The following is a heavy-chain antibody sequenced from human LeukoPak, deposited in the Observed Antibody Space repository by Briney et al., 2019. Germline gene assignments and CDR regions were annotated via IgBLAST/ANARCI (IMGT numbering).Heavy chain of an antibody. CDR2: INPNSGGT. CDR3: ARAPRGYCSSTSCSPLDY. Sequence: ASVKVSCKASGYTFTGYYMHWVRQAPGQGLEWMGWINPNSGGTNYAQKFQGRVTMTRDTSISTAYMELSRLRSDDTAVYYCARAPRGYCSSTSCSPLDYWGQGTLVTVSS. CDR1: GYTFTGYY. J-gene: IGHJ4*02. V-gene: IGHV1-2*02. D-gene: IGHD2-2*01.